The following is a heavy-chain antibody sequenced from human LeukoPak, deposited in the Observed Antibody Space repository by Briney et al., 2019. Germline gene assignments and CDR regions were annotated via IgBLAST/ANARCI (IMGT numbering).Heavy chain of an antibody. V-gene: IGHV3-7*01. J-gene: IGHJ4*02. Sequence: PGGSLRLSCAASGFTFSSYWMAWVRQAPGKGLEWVAHVKRDGSETYFVDSVKGRFTISRDNAQNSLYLQMNSLRAEDTAVYYCVRDYYASGSFDYWGQGTLVTVSS. CDR1: GFTFSSYW. CDR2: VKRDGSET. D-gene: IGHD3-10*01. CDR3: VRDYYASGSFDY.